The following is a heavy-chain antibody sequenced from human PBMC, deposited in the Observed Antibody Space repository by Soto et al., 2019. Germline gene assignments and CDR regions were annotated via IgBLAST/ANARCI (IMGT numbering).Heavy chain of an antibody. D-gene: IGHD1-1*01. CDR3: ARDLASPEPWFAP. J-gene: IGHJ5*02. CDR2: ISGSGGST. Sequence: PGGSLRLSCAASGFTFSSYAMSWVRQAPGKGLEWVSAISGSGGSTYYADSVKGRFTISRDNAKNSLYLQMNSLRAEDTAVYYCARDLASPEPWFAPWGQGTLVTVSS. V-gene: IGHV3-23*01. CDR1: GFTFSSYA.